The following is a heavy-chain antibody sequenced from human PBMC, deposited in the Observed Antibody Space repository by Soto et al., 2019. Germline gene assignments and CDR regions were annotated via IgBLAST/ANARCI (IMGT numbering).Heavy chain of an antibody. Sequence: PSETLSLTCAVYGGSFSGYYWSWIRQPPGKGLEWIGEINHSGSTNYNPSLKSRVTISVDTSKNQFSLKLSSVTAADTAVYYCARAPGVTGTTFPFDDWGQGTLVTVSS. V-gene: IGHV4-34*01. CDR1: GGSFSGYY. CDR2: INHSGST. CDR3: ARAPGVTGTTFPFDD. D-gene: IGHD1-7*01. J-gene: IGHJ4*02.